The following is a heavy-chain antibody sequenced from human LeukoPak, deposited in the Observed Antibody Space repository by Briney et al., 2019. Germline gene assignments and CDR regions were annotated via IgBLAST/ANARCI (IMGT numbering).Heavy chain of an antibody. CDR1: GFTFSSYG. D-gene: IGHD6-19*01. J-gene: IGHJ4*02. Sequence: GGSLRLSCAASGFTFSSYGMHWVRQAPGKGLEWVALISFDGSNKYSADSVKGRFTISRDNSKNTLYLQMNSLRAEDTAVYFCAKSPYSSGWVPSYFDYWGQGTLVTVSS. CDR3: AKSPYSSGWVPSYFDY. CDR2: ISFDGSNK. V-gene: IGHV3-30*18.